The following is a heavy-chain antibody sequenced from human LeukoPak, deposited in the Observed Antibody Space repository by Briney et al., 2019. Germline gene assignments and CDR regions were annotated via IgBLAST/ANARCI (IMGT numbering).Heavy chain of an antibody. Sequence: SVKVSCKASGGTFSSYAISWVRQAPGQGLEWMGRIIPIFGIANYAQKFQGRVTITADKSTGTAYMELSSLRSEDTAVYYCARLLNPNDYWGRGTLVTVSS. CDR3: ARLLNPNDY. J-gene: IGHJ4*02. CDR2: IIPIFGIA. V-gene: IGHV1-69*04. CDR1: GGTFSSYA. D-gene: IGHD1-14*01.